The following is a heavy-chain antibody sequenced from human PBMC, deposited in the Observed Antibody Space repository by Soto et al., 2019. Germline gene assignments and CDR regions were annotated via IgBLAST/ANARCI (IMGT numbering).Heavy chain of an antibody. J-gene: IGHJ3*02. V-gene: IGHV3-53*01. Sequence: SLRLSCAASGFTVSNHYMTWVRQAPGKGLQWVSLIYSSGSTYYGDSVKGRFTISRDNSRNILSLQMSSLRAEDTAVYYCARGRCGGGNCYAIDDALDIWGQGTMVTVSS. CDR1: GFTVSNHY. CDR2: IYSSGST. D-gene: IGHD2-15*01. CDR3: ARGRCGGGNCYAIDDALDI.